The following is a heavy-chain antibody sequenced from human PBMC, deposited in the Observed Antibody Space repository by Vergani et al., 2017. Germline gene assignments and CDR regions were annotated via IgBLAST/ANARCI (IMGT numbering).Heavy chain of an antibody. CDR2: INHSGST. V-gene: IGHV4-34*01. J-gene: IGHJ4*02. D-gene: IGHD2-2*01. CDR3: ARGLPAASDY. CDR1: GGSFSGYY. Sequence: QVQLQESGPGLVKPSETLSLTCAVYGGSFSGYYWSWIRQPPGKGLEWIGEINHSGSTNYNPSLKSRVTISVDTSKNQFSLKLSSVTAADTAVYYCARGLPAASDYWGQGTLVTVSS.